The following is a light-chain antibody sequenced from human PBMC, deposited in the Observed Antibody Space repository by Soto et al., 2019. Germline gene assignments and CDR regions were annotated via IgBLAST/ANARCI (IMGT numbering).Light chain of an antibody. CDR2: KAS. CDR1: QSISAS. J-gene: IGKJ1*01. Sequence: DIQMTQSPSTLSASVGDRVTITCRASQSISASLAWYQQKPGKAPKPLIYKASSLETGVTSRFSGSGSGTAFTLAISSLQPDDFTADYCPDLPTFGQGTKVDIK. V-gene: IGKV1-5*03. CDR3: PDLPT.